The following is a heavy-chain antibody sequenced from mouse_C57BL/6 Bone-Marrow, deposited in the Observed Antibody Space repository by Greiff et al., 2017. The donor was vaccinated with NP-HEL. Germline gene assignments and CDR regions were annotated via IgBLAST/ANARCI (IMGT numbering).Heavy chain of an antibody. D-gene: IGHD2-5*01. CDR2: INPNNGGT. CDR3: ARRGLYSNFLYYFDY. Sequence: VQLKQSGPELVKPGASVKMSCKASGYTFTDYNMHWVKQSPGKSLEWIGYINPNNGGTSSTQKFTGKATLTVNKSSSTAYMDLRSLTSEDSAVYYCARRGLYSNFLYYFDYWGQGTTLTVSS. CDR1: GYTFTDYN. J-gene: IGHJ2*01. V-gene: IGHV1-22*01.